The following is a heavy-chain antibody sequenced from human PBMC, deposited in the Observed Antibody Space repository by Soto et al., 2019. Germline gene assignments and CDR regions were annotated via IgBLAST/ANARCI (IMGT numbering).Heavy chain of an antibody. Sequence: GGSLRLSCAASGFTFSSYGMHWVRQAPGKGLEWVAVISYDGSNKYYADSVKGRFTISRDNSKNTLYLQMNSLRAEDTAVYYSAKEQIAGAGTGSFDYWGQETLVTVSP. J-gene: IGHJ4*02. V-gene: IGHV3-30*18. CDR2: ISYDGSNK. CDR1: GFTFSSYG. D-gene: IGHD6-19*01. CDR3: AKEQIAGAGTGSFDY.